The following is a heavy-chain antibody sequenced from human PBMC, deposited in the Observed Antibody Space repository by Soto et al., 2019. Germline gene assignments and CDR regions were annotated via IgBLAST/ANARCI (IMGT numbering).Heavy chain of an antibody. V-gene: IGHV3-74*01. D-gene: IGHD7-27*01. CDR2: MNSDGTTT. Sequence: HPGGSLRLSCAASGFTFGNHWMHWVRQAPGKGLEWVSRMNSDGTTTDYADSVKGRFTVSRDNSKNTLYLQMNSLRAEDTAVYYCAKLGPRGAHSREPWGQGTLVTVSS. J-gene: IGHJ5*02. CDR1: GFTFGNHW. CDR3: AKLGPRGAHSREP.